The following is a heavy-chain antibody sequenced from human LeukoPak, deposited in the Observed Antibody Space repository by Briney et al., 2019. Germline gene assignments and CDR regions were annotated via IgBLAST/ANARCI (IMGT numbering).Heavy chain of an antibody. CDR3: ARMVGGYSDVHFDH. J-gene: IGHJ4*02. CDR2: ISAYNGDT. V-gene: IGHV1-18*01. Sequence: ASVKVSCKTSGYTFTSYGISWVRQAPGQGPEWMGWISAYNGDTNSAQSLQGRVTMTTDTSTSTAYMELRGLRSDDTAVYYCARMVGGYSDVHFDHWGQGTLVTVSS. D-gene: IGHD2-15*01. CDR1: GYTFTSYG.